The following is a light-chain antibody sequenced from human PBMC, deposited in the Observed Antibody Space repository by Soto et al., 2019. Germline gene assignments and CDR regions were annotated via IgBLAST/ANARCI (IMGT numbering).Light chain of an antibody. V-gene: IGKV3D-15*01. CDR2: GAS. CDR3: QQYDNWPLT. CDR1: QSVDSN. Sequence: EIVMTQSPATLSVSPGERATLSCRASQSVDSNLAWYQQKPGQAPRLLIFGASTRATGIPARFSGSGSGTDFTLTISSLQSEDFGTYFCQQYDNWPLTFGGGTKVDIK. J-gene: IGKJ4*01.